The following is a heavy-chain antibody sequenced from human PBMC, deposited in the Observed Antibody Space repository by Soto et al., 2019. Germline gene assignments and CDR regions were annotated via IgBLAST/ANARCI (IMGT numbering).Heavy chain of an antibody. V-gene: IGHV4-59*01. CDR2: FYYSGST. J-gene: IGHJ6*02. CDR3: ARENIDYYGMDV. Sequence: LETLSLTRTVSGVSINHYSRSWIRQSPGKGLEWIGYFYYSGSTNYNPSLKSRVTISVDTSKNQFSLKLSSVTAADTAVYYCARENIDYYGMDVWGQGTTVTVSS. CDR1: GVSINHYS.